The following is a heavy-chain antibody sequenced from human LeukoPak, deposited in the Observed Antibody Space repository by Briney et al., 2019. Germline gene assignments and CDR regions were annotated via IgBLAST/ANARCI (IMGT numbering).Heavy chain of an antibody. CDR3: ARDPTMVRGVIFYGMDV. CDR2: ISSSSSTI. V-gene: IGHV3-48*02. D-gene: IGHD3-10*01. J-gene: IGHJ6*02. Sequence: GGSLRLSCAASGFTFSSYAMSWVRQAPGKGLEWVSYISSSSSTIYYADSVKGRFTISRDNAKNSLYLQMNSLRDEDTAVYYCARDPTMVRGVIFYGMDVWGQGTTVTVSS. CDR1: GFTFSSYA.